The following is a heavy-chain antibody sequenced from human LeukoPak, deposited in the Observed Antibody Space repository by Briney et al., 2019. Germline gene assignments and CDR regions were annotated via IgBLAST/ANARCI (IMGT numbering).Heavy chain of an antibody. CDR1: GVTFSSYG. CDR2: LSSDGNDK. V-gene: IGHV3-30*03. Sequence: GGSLRLSCAASGVTFSSYGMHWVREAPGKGLECVALLSSDGNDKLYGESVKGRFTISRDDSKSTLYMQMNSLRAEDTAVYYCTTKVIRGNSGDDYDDWGQGTLVTVSS. D-gene: IGHD5-12*01. CDR3: TTKVIRGNSGDDYDD. J-gene: IGHJ4*02.